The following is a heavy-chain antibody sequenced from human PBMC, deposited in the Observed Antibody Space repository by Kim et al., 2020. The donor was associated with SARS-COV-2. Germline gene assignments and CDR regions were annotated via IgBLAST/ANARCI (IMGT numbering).Heavy chain of an antibody. D-gene: IGHD4-17*01. CDR1: GGTFSSYA. CDR3: ASDYGGNSKGELDYYYYGMDV. CDR2: IIPIFGTA. J-gene: IGHJ6*02. V-gene: IGHV1-69*13. Sequence: SVKVSCKASGGTFSSYAISWVRQAPGQGLEWMGGIIPIFGTANYAQKFQGRVTITADESTSTAYMELSSLRSEDTAVYYCASDYGGNSKGELDYYYYGMDVWGQGTTVTVSS.